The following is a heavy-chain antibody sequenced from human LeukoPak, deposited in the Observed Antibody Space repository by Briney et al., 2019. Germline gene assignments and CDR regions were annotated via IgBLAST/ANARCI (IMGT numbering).Heavy chain of an antibody. J-gene: IGHJ6*03. Sequence: GGSLRLSCAASGFTVSSNYMSWVRQAPGKGLEWVSVIYSGGSTYYADSVKGRFTISRDNSKNTLYLQMNSLRAEDTAVYYCARVGSSGYFRYYYYYMDVWGKGTTVTVSS. CDR3: ARVGSSGYFRYYYYYMDV. V-gene: IGHV3-53*01. CDR2: IYSGGST. D-gene: IGHD3-22*01. CDR1: GFTVSSNY.